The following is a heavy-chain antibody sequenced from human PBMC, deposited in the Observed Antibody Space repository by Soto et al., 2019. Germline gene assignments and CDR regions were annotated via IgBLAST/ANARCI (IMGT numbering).Heavy chain of an antibody. CDR2: IWDDGSNK. Sequence: QVQLVESGGGVVQPGRSLSLSCAASGFTFSSYGMHWVRQAPGKGLEWVAVIWDDGSNKYYADSVKGRFTISRDNSKNTLYLQMNSLRAEDTAVYYCARDGVHRYCSSTSCLDYWGQGTLVTVSS. J-gene: IGHJ4*02. D-gene: IGHD2-2*01. CDR3: ARDGVHRYCSSTSCLDY. V-gene: IGHV3-33*01. CDR1: GFTFSSYG.